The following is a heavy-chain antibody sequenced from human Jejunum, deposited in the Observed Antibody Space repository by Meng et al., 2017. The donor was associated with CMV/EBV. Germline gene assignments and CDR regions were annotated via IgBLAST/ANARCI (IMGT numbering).Heavy chain of an antibody. V-gene: IGHV3-15*01. D-gene: IGHD3-16*01. Sequence: AASGLTFTKAWMTWVRQAPGKGLEWVGRIKTKTEGGTTDYITSVKGRFTISRGNAKKSLFLQMNSLRVDDTALYYCATWGTGGPDVWGQGTLVTVSS. CDR2: IKTKTEGGTT. J-gene: IGHJ4*02. CDR3: ATWGTGGPDV. CDR1: GLTFTKAW.